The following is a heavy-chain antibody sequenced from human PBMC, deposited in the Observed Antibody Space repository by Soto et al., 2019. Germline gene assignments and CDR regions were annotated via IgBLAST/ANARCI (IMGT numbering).Heavy chain of an antibody. Sequence: QVQLVESGGGLVKPGGSLRLSCAASGFAFSDFHMSWTRQAPGKGLEWISYISGGGTTVFYADSVKGRFTISRDNAQKSLYLQMDSLTSEDTAIYYCARDREPSVYHGMAVWAKGPRSPSP. CDR3: ARDREPSVYHGMAV. CDR2: ISGGGTTV. V-gene: IGHV3-11*01. CDR1: GFAFSDFH. J-gene: IGHJ6*02.